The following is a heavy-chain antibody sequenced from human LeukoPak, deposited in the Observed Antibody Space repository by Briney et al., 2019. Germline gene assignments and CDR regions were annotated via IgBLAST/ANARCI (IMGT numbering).Heavy chain of an antibody. Sequence: GGSLRLSCAASGITFSSYSMNWVRQAPGKRLEWVSSISSSSSYIYYADSVKGRFTISRDNAKNSLYLQMNSLRAEDTAVYYCAREGYYGSGSYDYWGQGTLVTVSS. CDR3: AREGYYGSGSYDY. CDR1: GITFSSYS. V-gene: IGHV3-21*01. D-gene: IGHD3-10*01. J-gene: IGHJ4*02. CDR2: ISSSSSYI.